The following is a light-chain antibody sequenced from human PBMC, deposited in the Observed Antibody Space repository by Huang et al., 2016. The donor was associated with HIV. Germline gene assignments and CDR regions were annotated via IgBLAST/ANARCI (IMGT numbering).Light chain of an antibody. CDR1: QTFLYNSKSDSF. V-gene: IGKV4-1*01. Sequence: DIVVTQSPDSLAVSLGARATINCKSSQTFLYNSKSDSFIAWYQQRPGQSPQLLIHGASARQSGVPERVSGSVSETNFTLTINGLQPEDVAIYFCQQYSTIPTFGGGTKVDI. CDR2: GAS. J-gene: IGKJ4*01. CDR3: QQYSTIPT.